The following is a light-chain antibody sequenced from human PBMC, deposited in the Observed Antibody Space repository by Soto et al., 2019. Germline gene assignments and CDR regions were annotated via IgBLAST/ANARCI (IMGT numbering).Light chain of an antibody. V-gene: IGKV3-20*01. CDR2: GAS. CDR1: QSVSSSY. Sequence: EIVLTQSPGTLSLSPGERATLSCRASQSVSSSYLAWYQQKPGQAPRLLIYGASSRATGIPGRFSGSGSGTDFTLTSSRLEPEDFAVYYWQQYGRSPFTFCPGTKVDIK. CDR3: QQYGRSPFT. J-gene: IGKJ3*01.